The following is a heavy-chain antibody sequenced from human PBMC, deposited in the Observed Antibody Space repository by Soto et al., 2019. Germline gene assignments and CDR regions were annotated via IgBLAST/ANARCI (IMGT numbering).Heavy chain of an antibody. V-gene: IGHV3-23*01. J-gene: IGHJ4*02. D-gene: IGHD5-12*01. CDR2: ISPTGGST. CDR1: GYTHTFNTYA. Sequence: EVQLLESGGGLVQPGGSLRLSCAGSGYTHTFNTYAMSWVRQAPGKGLEWVAGISPTGGSTYYADSVKGRFTISRDNSKVTLFLQMSSLKFEDVAVYFCAKDKRGIVPTIGGGVDSWGRGTLVTVSS. CDR3: AKDKRGIVPTIGGGVDS.